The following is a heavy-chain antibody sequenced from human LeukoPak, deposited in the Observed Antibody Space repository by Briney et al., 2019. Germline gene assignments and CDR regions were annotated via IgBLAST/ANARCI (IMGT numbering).Heavy chain of an antibody. V-gene: IGHV1-69*05. D-gene: IGHD2/OR15-2a*01. J-gene: IGHJ6*03. CDR1: GGTFSSYA. CDR2: IIPIFGTA. Sequence: SVKVSCKASGGTFSSYAISWVRQAPGQGLEWMGGIIPIFGTANYAQKFQGRVTITTDESTSTAYMELSSLRSEDTAVYYCVTVEYSRSAYYSYFMDVWGKGTTVSVSS. CDR3: VTVEYSRSAYYSYFMDV.